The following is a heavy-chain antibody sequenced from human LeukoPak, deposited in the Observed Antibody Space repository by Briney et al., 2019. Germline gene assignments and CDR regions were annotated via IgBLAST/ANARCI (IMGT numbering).Heavy chain of an antibody. CDR3: ATASPYTPSNPNFDY. V-gene: IGHV1-24*01. J-gene: IGHJ4*02. Sequence: GASVKVSCKVSGYTLTELSMHWVRQAPGKGLEWMGGFDPEGGETIYAQKFQGRVTMTEDTSTDTAYMELSSLRSEDTAVYYCATASPYTPSNPNFDYWGQGTLVTVSS. D-gene: IGHD3-16*01. CDR1: GYTLTELS. CDR2: FDPEGGET.